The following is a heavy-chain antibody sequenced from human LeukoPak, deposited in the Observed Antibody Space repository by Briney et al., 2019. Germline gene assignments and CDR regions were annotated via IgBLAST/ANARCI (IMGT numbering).Heavy chain of an antibody. CDR2: IIPIFGTA. Sequence: SVKVSCKASGGTFSSYAISWVRQAPGQGLEWMGGIIPIFGTANYAQKFQGRVTITADKSTSTAYMELSSLRSEDTAVYYCARCGLYSGYDSFYYYYYMDVWGKGTTVTVSS. V-gene: IGHV1-69*06. J-gene: IGHJ6*03. CDR3: ARCGLYSGYDSFYYYYYMDV. CDR1: GGTFSSYA. D-gene: IGHD5-12*01.